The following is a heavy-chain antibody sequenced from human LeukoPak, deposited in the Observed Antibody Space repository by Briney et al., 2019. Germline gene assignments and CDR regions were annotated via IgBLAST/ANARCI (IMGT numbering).Heavy chain of an antibody. D-gene: IGHD3-16*01. Sequence: GGTLRLSCAASGFTFSSYGVSWVRQAPGKGLEWVSGISGSGHRTYYADSVKGRFTISRDNSKSTLYLQMNSLRAEDTAIYYCAKDWGEYFDYVWGSFTSFDSWGQGTLVTVSS. CDR1: GFTFSSYG. J-gene: IGHJ4*02. CDR2: ISGSGHRT. V-gene: IGHV3-23*01. CDR3: AKDWGEYFDYVWGSFTSFDS.